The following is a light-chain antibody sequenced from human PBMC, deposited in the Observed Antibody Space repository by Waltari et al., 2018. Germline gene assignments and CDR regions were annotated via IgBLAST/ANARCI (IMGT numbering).Light chain of an antibody. CDR2: QAS. Sequence: DIQMTQSPSSLSASVRDRVTITCRASQSIGIWLAWYQQKPGKAPQLLIYQASSLETGVPSRFSGSGSGTEFTLTISSLQPDDFATYYCQQYNTYPWTFGQGTKVEIK. V-gene: IGKV1-5*03. J-gene: IGKJ1*01. CDR3: QQYNTYPWT. CDR1: QSIGIW.